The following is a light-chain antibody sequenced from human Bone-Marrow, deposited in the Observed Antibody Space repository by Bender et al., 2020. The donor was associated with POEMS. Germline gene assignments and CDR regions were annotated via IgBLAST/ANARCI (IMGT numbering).Light chain of an antibody. CDR3: TSHTSTSTPYV. J-gene: IGLJ1*01. V-gene: IGLV2-14*01. CDR1: SSDVGGYSY. CDR2: DVS. Sequence: QSALTQPASVSGSPGQAITISCTGTSSDVGGYSYVTWYQQHPGKVPKLMIYDVSNRPSGVSNRFSGSKSGNTASLTISGRQAEDEADYFCTSHTSTSTPYVFGTGTRVTVL.